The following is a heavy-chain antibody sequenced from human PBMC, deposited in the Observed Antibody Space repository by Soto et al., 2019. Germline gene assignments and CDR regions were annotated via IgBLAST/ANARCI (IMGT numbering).Heavy chain of an antibody. V-gene: IGHV1-69*06. J-gene: IGHJ6*02. CDR1: GGTFSSYA. D-gene: IGHD3-22*01. CDR2: VIPIFGTA. CDR3: TGQYYYDSSGYFPRYYYYGMDV. Sequence: QVQLVQSGAEVKKPGSSVKVSCKAYGGTFSSYAISWVRQAPGQGLEWMGGVIPIFGTANYAQKFQGRVTITADKSTSTAYMELSSLRSEDTAVYYCTGQYYYDSSGYFPRYYYYGMDVWGQGTTVTVSS.